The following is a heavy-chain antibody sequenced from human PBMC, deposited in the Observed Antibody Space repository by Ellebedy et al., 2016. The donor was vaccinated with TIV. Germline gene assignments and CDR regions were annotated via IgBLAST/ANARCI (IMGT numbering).Heavy chain of an antibody. CDR2: ISSHGMTT. CDR3: TKKEEVAGAPAQLAYDY. Sequence: GESLKISCAASGFTFSTYAMSWVRQAPGKGLEWVAVISSHGMTTYYADSVTGRFTISRDNSNNSLYLQMNSLRDEDTAVYLCTKKEEVAGAPAQLAYDYWGQGTLVTVSS. D-gene: IGHD6-19*01. J-gene: IGHJ4*02. CDR1: GFTFSTYA. V-gene: IGHV3-30*18.